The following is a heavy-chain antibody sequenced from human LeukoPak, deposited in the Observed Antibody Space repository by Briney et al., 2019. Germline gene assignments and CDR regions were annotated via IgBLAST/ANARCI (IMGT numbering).Heavy chain of an antibody. D-gene: IGHD6-13*01. CDR2: INSDGSST. CDR1: GFTFSSYW. CDR3: ARGGIAAAGTESYGDYYYYMDV. Sequence: GGSLRLSCAASGFTFSSYWMHWVRQAPGKGLVWVSRINSDGSSTSYADSVKGRFTISRDNAKNTLYLQMNSLRAEDTAVYYCARGGIAAAGTESYGDYYYYMDVWGKGTTVTVSS. J-gene: IGHJ6*03. V-gene: IGHV3-74*01.